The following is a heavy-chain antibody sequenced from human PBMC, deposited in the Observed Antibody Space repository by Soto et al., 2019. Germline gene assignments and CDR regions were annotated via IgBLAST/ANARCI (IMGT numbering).Heavy chain of an antibody. Sequence: TGGSLRLSCAASEFSFSSYWMSWVRQAPGKGLEWVANIKYDGSEKYYVDSVKGRFTISRDNAKNSLYLQLNGLRADDTAVYYCARDRSEYCGDRCFPDLDVWGQGTKVTVSS. CDR1: EFSFSSYW. V-gene: IGHV3-7*01. D-gene: IGHD2-21*01. CDR2: IKYDGSEK. J-gene: IGHJ6*02. CDR3: ARDRSEYCGDRCFPDLDV.